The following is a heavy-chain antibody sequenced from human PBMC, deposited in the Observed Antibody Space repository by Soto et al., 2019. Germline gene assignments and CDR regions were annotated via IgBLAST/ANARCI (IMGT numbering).Heavy chain of an antibody. J-gene: IGHJ4*02. V-gene: IGHV3-30*18. Sequence: QVQLVESGGGVVQPGRSLRLSCAASGFPFTDYDIHWVHQAPGKGLEWVALISYDGNDKYYAVSVRGRFTISRDNSKNTVYLQINSLRVEDTAVYYCAKGQPRFCTTNNCYIFDYWGQGTLVTVSS. D-gene: IGHD2-2*02. CDR1: GFPFTDYD. CDR2: ISYDGNDK. CDR3: AKGQPRFCTTNNCYIFDY.